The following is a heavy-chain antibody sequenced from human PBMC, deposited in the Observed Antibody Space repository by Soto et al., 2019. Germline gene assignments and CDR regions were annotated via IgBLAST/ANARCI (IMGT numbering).Heavy chain of an antibody. CDR2: IYYSGST. CDR1: GGSISSSSYY. CDR3: ARGPNYYGSGSYYRLNWFDP. J-gene: IGHJ5*02. Sequence: PSETLSLTCTVSGGSISSSSYYWGWIRQPPGKGLEWIGSIYYSGSTYYNPSLKSRVTISVDTSKNQFSLKLSSVTAADTAVYYCARGPNYYGSGSYYRLNWFDPWGQGTLVTVSS. D-gene: IGHD3-10*01. V-gene: IGHV4-39*01.